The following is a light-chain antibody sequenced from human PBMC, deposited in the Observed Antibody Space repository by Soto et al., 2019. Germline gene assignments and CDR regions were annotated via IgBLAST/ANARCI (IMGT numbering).Light chain of an antibody. V-gene: IGKV1-5*01. CDR1: QSISRY. Sequence: IQRTQSPSSLSASVGARVTVPCRASQSISRYLNWYQQKPGTAPKVLIYHASNLQSGVPSRFSGCGSGTEFTLTISSLQPDDFATYYCQQYNSYSFGQGTKVDIK. CDR2: HAS. CDR3: QQYNSYS. J-gene: IGKJ1*01.